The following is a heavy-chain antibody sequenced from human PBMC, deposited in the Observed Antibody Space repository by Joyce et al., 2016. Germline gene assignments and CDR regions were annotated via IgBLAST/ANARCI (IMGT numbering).Heavy chain of an antibody. V-gene: IGHV3-33*01. CDR2: IWHDGSES. CDR3: AAATGVDAFDL. D-gene: IGHD7-27*01. Sequence: QLQLVESGGGLVQPGRSLRFSCEATEFTLSSYAMHWVRQAPGKGLEWLTVIWHDGSESYYAESLKGQFTISRDNSENTIYLQMNSVRAEDTAVYYCAAATGVDAFDLWGQGTMVTVSS. CDR1: EFTLSSYA. J-gene: IGHJ3*01.